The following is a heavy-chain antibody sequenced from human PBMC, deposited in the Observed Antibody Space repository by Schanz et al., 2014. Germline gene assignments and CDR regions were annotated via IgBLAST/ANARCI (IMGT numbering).Heavy chain of an antibody. CDR3: ARGGYSSGWYDRDIAHFDY. Sequence: QAQLMQSGPELKRPGASVKVSCKASGYTFISYGISWVRQAPGQGLEWLGWISAYNGNTNYAQKLQGRVTMTTDTSTSTAYMELRSLRSDDTAVYYCARGGYSSGWYDRDIAHFDYWGQGTLVTVSS. CDR1: GYTFISYG. V-gene: IGHV1-18*01. J-gene: IGHJ4*02. CDR2: ISAYNGNT. D-gene: IGHD6-19*01.